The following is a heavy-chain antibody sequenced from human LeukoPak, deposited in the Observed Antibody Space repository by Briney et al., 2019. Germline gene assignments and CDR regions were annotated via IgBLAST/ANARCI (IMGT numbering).Heavy chain of an antibody. CDR1: GGAISSYY. J-gene: IGHJ5*02. D-gene: IGHD2-15*01. CDR3: ASAALYCSGGSCYLSWFDP. Sequence: SETLSLTCTVSGGAISSYYWSWIRQPARKGLEWIGHIYTSGSTNYNPSLKSLVTISVDTSKSQFSLKLSSVTAADTAVYYCASAALYCSGGSCYLSWFDPWGQGTLVTVSS. V-gene: IGHV4-4*07. CDR2: IYTSGST.